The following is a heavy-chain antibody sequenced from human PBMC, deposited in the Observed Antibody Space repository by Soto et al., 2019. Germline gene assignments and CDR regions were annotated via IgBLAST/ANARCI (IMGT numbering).Heavy chain of an antibody. D-gene: IGHD2-15*01. CDR3: SRQRVAATGGYYYYYGMDV. CDR1: GGSISSSSYY. V-gene: IGHV4-39*01. Sequence: PSETLSLTCTVSGGSISSSSYYWGWIRQPPGKGLEWIGSIYYSGSTYYNPSLKSRVTISVDTSKNQFSLKLSSVTAADTAVYYCSRQRVAATGGYYYYYGMDVWGQGTTVTVSS. J-gene: IGHJ6*02. CDR2: IYYSGST.